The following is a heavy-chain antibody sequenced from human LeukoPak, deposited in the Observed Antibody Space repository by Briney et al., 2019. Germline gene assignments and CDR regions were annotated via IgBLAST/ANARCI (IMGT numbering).Heavy chain of an antibody. CDR3: ARDGSVTSGSFFDS. CDR1: GFTFSSYE. CDR2: ISSSGDTV. Sequence: GGSLRLSCAASGFTFSSYEMNWVRQGPGKGPEWVSYISSSGDTVFYGYSLNGRFTISRDNAQNSLYLQINNLRAEDTSVYYCARDGSVTSGSFFDSWGQGTLVTVSS. V-gene: IGHV3-48*03. D-gene: IGHD1-26*01. J-gene: IGHJ4*02.